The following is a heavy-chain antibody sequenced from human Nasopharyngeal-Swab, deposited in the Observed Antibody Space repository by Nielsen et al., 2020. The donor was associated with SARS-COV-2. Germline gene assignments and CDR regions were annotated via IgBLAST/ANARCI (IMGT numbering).Heavy chain of an antibody. CDR3: AKDLVVVITPNGMDV. D-gene: IGHD3-22*01. CDR2: ISGSGGST. J-gene: IGHJ6*02. Sequence: VRQAPGKGLEWVPAISGSGGSTYYADSVKGRFTISRDNSKNTLYLQMNSLRAEDTAVYYCAKDLVVVITPNGMDVWGQGTTVTVSS. V-gene: IGHV3-23*01.